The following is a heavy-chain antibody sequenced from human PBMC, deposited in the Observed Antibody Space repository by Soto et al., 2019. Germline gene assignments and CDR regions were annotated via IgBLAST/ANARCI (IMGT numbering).Heavy chain of an antibody. Sequence: QVQLVQSGAEVKKPGSSVKVSCKASGGTFSSYTISWVRQAPGQGLEWMGRIIPILGIANYAQKFQGRVTITAEKSTRTAYMGLRSLRSEDTAVYYCAGGRGSSWYYYYYGMDVWGKGTTVTVSS. CDR1: GGTFSSYT. CDR2: IIPILGIA. CDR3: AGGRGSSWYYYYYGMDV. V-gene: IGHV1-69*02. J-gene: IGHJ6*04. D-gene: IGHD6-13*01.